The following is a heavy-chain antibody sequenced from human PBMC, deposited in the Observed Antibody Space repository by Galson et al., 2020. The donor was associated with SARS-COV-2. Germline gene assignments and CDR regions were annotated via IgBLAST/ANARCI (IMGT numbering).Heavy chain of an antibody. J-gene: IGHJ3*02. D-gene: IGHD3-3*01. Sequence: SETLSLTCTVSGYSISSGYYWGWIRQPPGKGLEWIGSIYHSESTYYNPSLKSRVTISVDTSKNQFSLKLSSVTAADTAVYYCARTRLRWLLWAMDAFDIWGQGTMVTVSS. V-gene: IGHV4-38-2*02. CDR3: ARTRLRWLLWAMDAFDI. CDR1: GYSISSGYY. CDR2: IYHSEST.